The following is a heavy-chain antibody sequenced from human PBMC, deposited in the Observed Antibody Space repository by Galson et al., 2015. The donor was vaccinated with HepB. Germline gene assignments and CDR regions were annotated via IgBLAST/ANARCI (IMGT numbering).Heavy chain of an antibody. D-gene: IGHD1/OR15-1a*01. CDR1: GDSVSNNNAA. CDR3: GRVSGTIYYYGLAV. Sequence: CAISGDSVSNNNAAWNWIRQSLSRGLEWLGRTYYRARWYSDYAPAVRSRITINPDTSKNQFSLQLNSVTPDDSAVYYCGRVSGTIYYYGLAVWGQGPTVTVS. V-gene: IGHV6-1*01. CDR2: TYYRARWYS. J-gene: IGHJ6*02.